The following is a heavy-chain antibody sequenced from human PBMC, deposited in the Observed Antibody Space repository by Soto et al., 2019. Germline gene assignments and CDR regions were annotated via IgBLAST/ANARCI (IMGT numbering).Heavy chain of an antibody. CDR3: ARERWEYYGSGSYYAFDI. J-gene: IGHJ3*02. Sequence: ASLKVSCKASGYTFTGYYMHWVRQAPGQGLEWMGWINPNSGGTNYAQKFQGWVTMTRDTSISTAYMELSRLRSDDTAVYYCARERWEYYGSGSYYAFDIWGQGTMVTVSS. CDR2: INPNSGGT. CDR1: GYTFTGYY. D-gene: IGHD3-10*01. V-gene: IGHV1-2*04.